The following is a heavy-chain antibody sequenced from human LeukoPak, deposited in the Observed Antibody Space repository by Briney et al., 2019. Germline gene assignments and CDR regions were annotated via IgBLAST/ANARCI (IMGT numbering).Heavy chain of an antibody. J-gene: IGHJ4*02. CDR1: GGSFCGYY. CDR3: AREAAGEPRATDY. D-gene: IGHD1-14*01. V-gene: IGHV4-34*01. CDR2: INHSGST. Sequence: PSETLSLTXAVYGGSFCGYYWSWIRQPPGKGLEWLGEINHSGSTNYNPSLRSRVTISVDTSKNQFSLKLSSVTAADTAVYYCAREAAGEPRATDYRGQGTLVTVSS.